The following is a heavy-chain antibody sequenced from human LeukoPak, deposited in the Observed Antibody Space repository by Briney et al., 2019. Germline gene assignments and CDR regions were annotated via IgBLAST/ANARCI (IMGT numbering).Heavy chain of an antibody. V-gene: IGHV3-21*01. CDR1: GFTFSRYN. Sequence: GGSLRLSCAASGFTFSRYNMNWVRQAPGKGLGWVSSISTGSSYIYYADSVKGRFTISRDNAKNSLYLQMNSLRAEDTAVYYCARAFGYGDYISDYWGQGTLVTVSS. D-gene: IGHD4-17*01. J-gene: IGHJ4*02. CDR2: ISTGSSYI. CDR3: ARAFGYGDYISDY.